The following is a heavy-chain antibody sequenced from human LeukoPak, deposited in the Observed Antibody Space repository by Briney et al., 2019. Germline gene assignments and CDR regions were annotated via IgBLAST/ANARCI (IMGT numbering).Heavy chain of an antibody. CDR2: ISSSGSTI. J-gene: IGHJ4*02. Sequence: PGRSLRLSCAASGFTFSSYAMHWVRQAPGKGLEWVSYISSSGSTIYYADSVKGRFTISRDNAKNSLYLQMNSLRAEDTAVYYCARDSGGPSGWSAFDYWGQGTLVTVSS. D-gene: IGHD6-19*01. V-gene: IGHV3-48*04. CDR3: ARDSGGPSGWSAFDY. CDR1: GFTFSSYA.